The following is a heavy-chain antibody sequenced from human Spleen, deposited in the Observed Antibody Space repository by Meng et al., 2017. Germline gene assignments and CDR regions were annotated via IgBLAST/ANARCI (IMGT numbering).Heavy chain of an antibody. Sequence: GSLRLSCAVYGGSFSGYYWSWIRQPPGKGLEWIGEINHSGSTNYNPSLKSRVTISVDTSKNQFSLKLSSVTAADTAVYYCARDDSSGYYNNDWYFDLWGRGTLVTVSS. CDR1: GGSFSGYY. D-gene: IGHD3-22*01. CDR2: INHSGST. V-gene: IGHV4-34*01. J-gene: IGHJ2*01. CDR3: ARDDSSGYYNNDWYFDL.